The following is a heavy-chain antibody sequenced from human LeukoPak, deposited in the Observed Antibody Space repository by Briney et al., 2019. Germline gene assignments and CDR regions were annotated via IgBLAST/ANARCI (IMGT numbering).Heavy chain of an antibody. CDR3: ARDDYGGLFDY. CDR1: GFTFSSYS. Sequence: GGSLRLSCAASGFTFSSYSMNWVRQAPGKRLEWVSSISSSSSYIYYADSVKGRFTISRDNAKNSLYLQMNSLRAEDTAVYYCARDDYGGLFDYWGQGTLVTVSS. CDR2: ISSSSSYI. D-gene: IGHD4-23*01. J-gene: IGHJ4*02. V-gene: IGHV3-21*01.